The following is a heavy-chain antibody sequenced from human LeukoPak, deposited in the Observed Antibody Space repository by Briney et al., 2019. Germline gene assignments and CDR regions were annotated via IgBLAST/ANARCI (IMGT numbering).Heavy chain of an antibody. CDR3: ARSPSPYSSGWYFDY. CDR1: XXXXXIXXAA. D-gene: IGHD6-19*01. V-gene: IGHV6-1*01. Sequence: SXTLSLTCAISXXXXXIXXAAWXXIXXSPSXXXEXXXXTYQRSKWYNDYAVSVKSRITINPDISKNQFSLQLNSVTPEDTAVYYCARSPSPYSSGWYFDYWGQGTLVTVSS. J-gene: IGHJ4*02. CDR2: TYQRSKWYN.